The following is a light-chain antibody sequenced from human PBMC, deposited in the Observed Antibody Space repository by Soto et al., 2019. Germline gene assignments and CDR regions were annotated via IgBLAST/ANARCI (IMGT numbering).Light chain of an antibody. CDR2: EVN. V-gene: IGLV2-8*01. CDR3: SSYSRSINYV. CDR1: NNDIGGYTY. Sequence: QSLLTEPPSSSGSPGQSVTISCTGSNNDIGGYTYVSWYQQLPGKAPKLIIYEVNKRPSGIPDRFSGSKSGNTVSLTVSGLQPEDEAEYFCSSYSRSINYVYGTGTKVNVL. J-gene: IGLJ1*01.